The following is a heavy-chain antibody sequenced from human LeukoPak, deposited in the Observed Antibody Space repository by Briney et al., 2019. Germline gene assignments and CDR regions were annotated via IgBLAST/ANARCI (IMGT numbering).Heavy chain of an antibody. D-gene: IGHD3-22*01. CDR2: INPNSGGT. CDR1: GYTFTGYY. J-gene: IGHJ2*01. Sequence: GASVKVSCKASGYTFTGYYMHWVRRAPGQGLEWMGRINPNSGGTNYAQKFQGRVTMTRDTSISTAYMELSRLRSDDTAVYYCARDRGRYYDSSGYNYWYFDLWGRGTLVTVSS. CDR3: ARDRGRYYDSSGYNYWYFDL. V-gene: IGHV1-2*06.